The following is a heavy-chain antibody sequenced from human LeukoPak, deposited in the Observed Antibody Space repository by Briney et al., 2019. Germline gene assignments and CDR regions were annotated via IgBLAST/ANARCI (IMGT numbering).Heavy chain of an antibody. CDR3: ARGRAVAADIDY. CDR1: GDSITSYAW. J-gene: IGHJ4*02. D-gene: IGHD4-23*01. Sequence: SETLSLTCSVSGDSITSYAWWSWVRQPPGKGLEWIGEIHLNGITNYNPSLKSRVTMSIDKSNNQFSLNLSSVTAADTAVYYCARGRAVAADIDYWGQGTLVIVS. V-gene: IGHV4-4*02. CDR2: IHLNGIT.